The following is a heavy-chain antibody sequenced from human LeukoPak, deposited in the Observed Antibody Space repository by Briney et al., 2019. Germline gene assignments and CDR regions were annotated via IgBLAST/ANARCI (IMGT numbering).Heavy chain of an antibody. J-gene: IGHJ4*02. V-gene: IGHV4-39*01. CDR3: ARGRGQWLASRD. Sequence: SETLSLTCTVSGGSINGGFSYWGWIRQSPGKGLEWIGSAFYTGNTYYNPSLESRITIGVDTSRDQFTLKMKSVTASDTAVYFCARGRGQWLASRDWGQGILVTVSS. CDR1: GGSINGGFSY. CDR2: AFYTGNT. D-gene: IGHD6-19*01.